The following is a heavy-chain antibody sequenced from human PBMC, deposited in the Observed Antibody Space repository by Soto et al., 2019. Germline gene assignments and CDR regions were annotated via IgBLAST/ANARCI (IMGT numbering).Heavy chain of an antibody. V-gene: IGHV4-59*08. CDR2: IYYSGST. J-gene: IGHJ4*02. CDR3: TRVTTTPYSFDY. D-gene: IGHD1-1*01. CDR1: GGSISSYY. Sequence: QVQLQESGPGLVKPSETLSLTCTVSGGSISSYYWSWIRQPPGKGLEWIGYIYYSGSTNYNPSLKSRVTISVDTSKTQFSLKLSSVTAADTAVYYCTRVTTTPYSFDYWGQGTLVTVSS.